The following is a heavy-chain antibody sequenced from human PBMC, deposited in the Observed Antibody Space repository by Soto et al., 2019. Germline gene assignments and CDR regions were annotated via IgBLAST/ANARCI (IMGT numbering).Heavy chain of an antibody. CDR2: IYWDDDK. Sequence: ESGPTLVNPTQTLTLTCTFSGFSLSTSGVGVGWIRQPPGKALEWLALIYWDDDKRYSPSLKSRLTITKDTSKNQVVLTMTNMDPVDTATYYCAHSPEHDYGDYVDWFDPWGQGTLVTVSS. CDR3: AHSPEHDYGDYVDWFDP. CDR1: GFSLSTSGVG. D-gene: IGHD4-17*01. J-gene: IGHJ5*02. V-gene: IGHV2-5*02.